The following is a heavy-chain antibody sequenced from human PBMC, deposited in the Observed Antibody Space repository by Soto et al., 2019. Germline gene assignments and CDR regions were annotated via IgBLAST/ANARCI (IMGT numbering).Heavy chain of an antibody. Sequence: ASVKVSCKASGGTFSSYAISWVRQAPGQGLEWMGGIIPISDTTNYAQKFQGRVTITADESTSTAYMELSSLRSQDTAVYYCARSQGSSTSLEIYYYYYYGMDVWGQGTTVTVSS. CDR2: IIPISDTT. D-gene: IGHD2-2*01. CDR1: GGTFSSYA. J-gene: IGHJ6*02. V-gene: IGHV1-69*01. CDR3: ARSQGSSTSLEIYYYYYYGMDV.